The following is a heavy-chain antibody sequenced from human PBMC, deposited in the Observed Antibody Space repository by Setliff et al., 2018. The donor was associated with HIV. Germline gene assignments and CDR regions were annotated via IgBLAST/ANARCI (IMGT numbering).Heavy chain of an antibody. CDR3: ARGIISYDFWSGYYTDFDY. CDR2: INPNSGGT. Sequence: ASVKVSCKASGYTFTGYYMHWVRQAPGQGLEWMGRINPNSGGTNYAQKFQGRVTMTRDTSISTAYMELNRLRSDDTAVYYCARGIISYDFWSGYYTDFDYWGQGTLVTVSS. CDR1: GYTFTGYY. V-gene: IGHV1-2*06. D-gene: IGHD3-3*01. J-gene: IGHJ4*02.